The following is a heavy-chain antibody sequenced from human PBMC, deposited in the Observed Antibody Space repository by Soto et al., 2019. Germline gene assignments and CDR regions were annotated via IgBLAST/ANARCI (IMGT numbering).Heavy chain of an antibody. CDR3: AGTTSHQWYYMDV. Sequence: PSQTLSLTCAISGDSVSSNSAAWNWIRLSPSRGLEWLARTYYRSRWYNDYAVSVRSRITVNPDTSKSQFSLQLPSVIPEDTAVYYCAGTTSHQWYYMDVWGKGTTVTVSS. CDR1: GDSVSSNSAA. J-gene: IGHJ6*03. D-gene: IGHD1-7*01. CDR2: TYYRSRWYN. V-gene: IGHV6-1*01.